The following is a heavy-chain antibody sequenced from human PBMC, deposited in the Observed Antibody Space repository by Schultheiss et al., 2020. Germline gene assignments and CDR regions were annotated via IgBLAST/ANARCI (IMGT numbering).Heavy chain of an antibody. CDR3: ARAPIVVGGKTTALWTATYYYYGMDV. D-gene: IGHD2-15*01. CDR2: IIPIFGTA. V-gene: IGHV1-69*06. CDR1: GSTFTGYY. J-gene: IGHJ6*02. Sequence: SVKVSCKASGSTFTGYYMHWVRQAPGQGLEWMGGIIPIFGTANYAQKFQGRVTITADKSTSTAYMELSSLRSEDTAVYYCARAPIVVGGKTTALWTATYYYYGMDVWGQGTTVTVSS.